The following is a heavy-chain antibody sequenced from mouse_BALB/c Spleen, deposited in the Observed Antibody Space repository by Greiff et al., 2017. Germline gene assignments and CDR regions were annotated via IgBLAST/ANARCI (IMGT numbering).Heavy chain of an antibody. D-gene: IGHD2-4*01. J-gene: IGHJ2*01. CDR1: GYTFTDYA. CDR2: ISTYYGDA. V-gene: IGHV1S137*01. Sequence: QVQLQQSGAELVRPGVSVKISCKGSGYTFTDYAMHWVKQSHAKSLEWIGVISTYYGDASYNQKFKGKATMTVDKSSSTAYMELARLTSEDSAIYYCAREDMGSMITTEGVDYWGQGTTLTVSS. CDR3: AREDMGSMITTEGVDY.